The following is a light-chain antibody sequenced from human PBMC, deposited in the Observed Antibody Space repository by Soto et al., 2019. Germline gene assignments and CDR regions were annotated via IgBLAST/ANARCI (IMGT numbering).Light chain of an antibody. CDR2: AES. CDR3: LQDYSYPRT. V-gene: IGKV1-6*01. CDR1: QDIGNE. J-gene: IGKJ1*01. Sequence: AIQMSQSPSSLSASVGDRVTITCRASQDIGNELGWYQQKPGKAPNLLIYAESSLQSGVPLRFIGSGSGTDFTLTISSLQPEDFATYYCLQDYSYPRTFGQGTKIEVE.